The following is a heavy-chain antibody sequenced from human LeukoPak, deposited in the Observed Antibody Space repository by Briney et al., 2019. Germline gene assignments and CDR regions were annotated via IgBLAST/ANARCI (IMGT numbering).Heavy chain of an antibody. CDR1: GGSISSYY. CDR2: IYYSGST. Sequence: SETLSLTCTVSGGSISSYYWSWIRQPPGKGLEWIGYIYYSGSTNYNPSLKSRVTISVDTSKNQFSLKLSSVTAADTAVYCCARVYDCSSTSCYYYFDYWGQGTLVTVSS. CDR3: ARVYDCSSTSCYYYFDY. D-gene: IGHD2-2*01. V-gene: IGHV4-59*01. J-gene: IGHJ4*02.